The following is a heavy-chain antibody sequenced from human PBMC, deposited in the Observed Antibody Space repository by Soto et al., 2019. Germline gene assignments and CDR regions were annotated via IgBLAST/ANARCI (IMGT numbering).Heavy chain of an antibody. V-gene: IGHV4-4*07. J-gene: IGHJ4*02. CDR1: GGSISTYY. Sequence: SETLSLTCSVSGGSISTYYWSWIRQPAGKGLEWIGRIYSGGSANFNPSLRSRVTVSVDMSKNQFSLKLTSVTAADTAVYYCARGPGGFGELSLDYWGQGTLVPVS. D-gene: IGHD3-10*01. CDR3: ARGPGGFGELSLDY. CDR2: IYSGGSA.